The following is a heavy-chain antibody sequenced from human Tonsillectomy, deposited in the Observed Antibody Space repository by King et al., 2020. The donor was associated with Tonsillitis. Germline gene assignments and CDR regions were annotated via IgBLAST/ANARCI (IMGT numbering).Heavy chain of an antibody. J-gene: IGHJ6*02. V-gene: IGHV3-33*05. CDR2: ISYDGSNK. D-gene: IGHD2-15*01. CDR3: TRGDDCRGGSCHYYGMDV. CDR1: GFTFSNYD. Sequence: VQLVESGGGVVQPGRSLRLSCAASGFTFSNYDMHWVRQAPGKGLEWVAVISYDGSNKYYAESVKGRFTISRDNSKNTLFLQMNSLRVEDTAVYYCTRGDDCRGGSCHYYGMDVWGQGTTVTVSS.